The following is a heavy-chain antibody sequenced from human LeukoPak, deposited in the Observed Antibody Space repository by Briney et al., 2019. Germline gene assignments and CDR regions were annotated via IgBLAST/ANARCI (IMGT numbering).Heavy chain of an antibody. D-gene: IGHD2-2*01. CDR1: GGSISSGNYY. Sequence: PSQTLSLTCTVSGGSISSGNYYWTWIRQPPEKGLEWIGYISYSGSTYYNPSLKGRVTISVDTSKNQFSLKLSSVTATDTAVYYCASSTNGYCSSTSCYAGAFDIWGQGTMVTVSS. J-gene: IGHJ3*02. CDR2: ISYSGST. V-gene: IGHV4-30-4*01. CDR3: ASSTNGYCSSTSCYAGAFDI.